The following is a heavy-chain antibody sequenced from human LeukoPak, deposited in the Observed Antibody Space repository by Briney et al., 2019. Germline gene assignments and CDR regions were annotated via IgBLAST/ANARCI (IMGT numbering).Heavy chain of an antibody. CDR3: VRTPPNWGADY. D-gene: IGHD7-27*01. Sequence: ASVKVSCKASGYTFTSYDINWVRQATGQGLEWMGWMSPKSGNTGYAQKFQGRVTMTSNTAISTAYMGLSSLRSEDTAVYYCVRTPPNWGADYWGQGTLVTVSS. CDR1: GYTFTSYD. V-gene: IGHV1-8*01. CDR2: MSPKSGNT. J-gene: IGHJ4*02.